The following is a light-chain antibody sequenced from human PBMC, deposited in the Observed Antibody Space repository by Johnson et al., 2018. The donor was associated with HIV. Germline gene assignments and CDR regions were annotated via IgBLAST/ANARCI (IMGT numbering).Light chain of an antibody. CDR2: ENN. J-gene: IGLJ1*01. Sequence: QSVLTQPPSVSAAPGQKVTISCSGSSSNIGNNYVSWYQQLPGTAPKLLIYENNQRPSWIPDRFSGSKSGTSATLGITGLQTGDEAYYYCGTWDSSLSAGGVFGTWTKVTVL. CDR3: GTWDSSLSAGGV. CDR1: SSNIGNNY. V-gene: IGLV1-51*02.